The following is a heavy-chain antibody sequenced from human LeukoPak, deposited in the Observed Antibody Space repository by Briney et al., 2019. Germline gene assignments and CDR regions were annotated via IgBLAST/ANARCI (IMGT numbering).Heavy chain of an antibody. CDR2: MNPNSGNT. D-gene: IGHD3-10*01. V-gene: IGHV1-8*01. CDR3: ARVVRDYYGSGNLWGMDV. CDR1: GYTFTSYD. J-gene: IGHJ6*02. Sequence: GASVKVSCKASGYTFTSYDINWVRQATGQGLEWMGWMNPNSGNTGYAQKFQGRVTMTRNTSISTAYMELSSLRSEDTAVYYCARVVRDYYGSGNLWGMDVWGQGTTVTVSS.